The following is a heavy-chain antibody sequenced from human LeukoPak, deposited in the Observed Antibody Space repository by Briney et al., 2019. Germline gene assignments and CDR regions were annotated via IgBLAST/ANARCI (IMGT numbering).Heavy chain of an antibody. Sequence: GGSLRLSCAASGFTFSSYAMHWVRQAPGKGLEWVAVISYDGSNKYYADSVKGRFTISRDNSKNTLYLQMNSLRTEDTAVYYCARPYGGYVDYYFDYWGQGTLVTVSS. CDR2: ISYDGSNK. J-gene: IGHJ4*02. CDR3: ARPYGGYVDYYFDY. CDR1: GFTFSSYA. V-gene: IGHV3-30*04. D-gene: IGHD5-12*01.